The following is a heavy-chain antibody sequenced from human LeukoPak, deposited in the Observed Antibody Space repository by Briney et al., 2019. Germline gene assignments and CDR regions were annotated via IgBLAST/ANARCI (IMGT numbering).Heavy chain of an antibody. CDR3: AREKQLVRDAFDI. CDR2: IIPIFGTA. D-gene: IGHD6-13*01. J-gene: IGHJ3*02. CDR1: GCTFSSNA. V-gene: IGHV1-69*01. Sequence: SVTVSCKASGCTFSSNAISWVRQAPGQGLEWTGGIIPIFGTANYAQKFQGRVTITADESTSTAYMELSSLRSEDTAVYYCAREKQLVRDAFDIWGQGTMVTVSS.